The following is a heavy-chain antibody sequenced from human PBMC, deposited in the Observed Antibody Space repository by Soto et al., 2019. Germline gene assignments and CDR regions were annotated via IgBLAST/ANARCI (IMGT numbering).Heavy chain of an antibody. CDR3: ARGYSSGLARKYYFDY. V-gene: IGHV1-2*04. Sequence: ASVKVSCKASGYTFTVYYMHWVRQAPGQGLEWMGWINPNSGGTNYAQKFQGWVTMTRDTSISTAYMELSRLRSDDTAVYYCARGYSSGLARKYYFDYGGQGPLVTFSS. CDR1: GYTFTVYY. D-gene: IGHD6-19*01. CDR2: INPNSGGT. J-gene: IGHJ4*02.